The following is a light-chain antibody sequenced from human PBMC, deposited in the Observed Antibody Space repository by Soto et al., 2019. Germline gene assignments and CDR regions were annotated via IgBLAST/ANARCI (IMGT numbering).Light chain of an antibody. CDR1: QGISTY. Sequence: DIQMTHSPSALSSSVGDRVNITYRASQGISTYLNCYQQKPGKAPKLLIYAASSLQSGVPSRFSGSGPETDFTLTISSLQPEHFATYSCQQSYSTTWTFGQGTKVDIK. J-gene: IGKJ1*01. V-gene: IGKV1-39*01. CDR3: QQSYSTTWT. CDR2: AAS.